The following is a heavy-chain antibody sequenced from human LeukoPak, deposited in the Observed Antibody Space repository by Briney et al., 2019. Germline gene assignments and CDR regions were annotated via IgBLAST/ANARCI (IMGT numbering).Heavy chain of an antibody. Sequence: GGSLRLSCAASGFTFSSYWMSWVRQAPGKGLEWVSYISSSSSTIYYADSVKGRFTISRDNAKNSLYLQMNSLRAEDTAVYYCARHQPYYDFWSGYYNAFNYWGQGTLVTVSS. CDR1: GFTFSSYW. CDR2: ISSSSSTI. J-gene: IGHJ4*02. CDR3: ARHQPYYDFWSGYYNAFNY. V-gene: IGHV3-48*01. D-gene: IGHD3-3*01.